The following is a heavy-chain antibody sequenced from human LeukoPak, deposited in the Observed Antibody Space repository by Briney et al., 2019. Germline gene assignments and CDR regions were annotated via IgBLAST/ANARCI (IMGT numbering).Heavy chain of an antibody. Sequence: SETLSLTCAVSGGSISRSNWWSWFRQPPGKGLEWIGEIYHSGSTKYNPSLKSRVTISMDKSKNQFSLKLSSVTAADTAVYYCARQDYYDTGTWYFDLWGRGTLVTVSS. CDR2: IYHSGST. CDR1: GGSISRSNW. J-gene: IGHJ2*01. CDR3: ARQDYYDTGTWYFDL. V-gene: IGHV4-4*02. D-gene: IGHD3-22*01.